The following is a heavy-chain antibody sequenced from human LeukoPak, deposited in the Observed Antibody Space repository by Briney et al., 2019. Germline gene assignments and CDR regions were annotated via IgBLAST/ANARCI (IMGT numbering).Heavy chain of an antibody. Sequence: ASVKVSCKASGYTFTSYYMHWVRQAPGQGLEWMGIINPSGGSTSYAQKFQGRVTMTRDTSTSTVYMELSSLRSEDTAVYYCASSGYDFWSGPNWGQGTLVTVSS. CDR1: GYTFTSYY. CDR3: ASSGYDFWSGPN. D-gene: IGHD3-3*01. CDR2: INPSGGST. J-gene: IGHJ4*02. V-gene: IGHV1-46*01.